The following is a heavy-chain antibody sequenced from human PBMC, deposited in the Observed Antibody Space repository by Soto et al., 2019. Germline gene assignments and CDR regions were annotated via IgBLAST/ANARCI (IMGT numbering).Heavy chain of an antibody. CDR3: AKDTYYYDRSGYYTYDH. V-gene: IGHV3-30*18. CDR1: GFTFSSYG. D-gene: IGHD3-22*01. J-gene: IGHJ4*02. Sequence: PGGSLRLSCVASGFTFSSYGVHWVRQAPGKGLEWVASVSYDGSNKHYGDSVKGRFTISRDNSRNTLDLQMNSLRAEDTAVYYCAKDTYYYDRSGYYTYDHWGQGTQVTVSS. CDR2: VSYDGSNK.